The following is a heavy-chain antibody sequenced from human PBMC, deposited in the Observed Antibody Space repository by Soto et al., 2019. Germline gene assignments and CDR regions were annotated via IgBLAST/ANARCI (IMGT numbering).Heavy chain of an antibody. V-gene: IGHV3-23*01. CDR2: ISGSGGST. Sequence: VGSLRLSCAASGFTFSSYAMSWVRQAPGKGLEWVSAISGSGGSTYYADSVKGRFTISRDNSKNTLYLQMNSLRAEDTAVYYCAKGEYQLLLRSQDYYYYGMDVWGQGTTVTVSS. CDR3: AKGEYQLLLRSQDYYYYGMDV. D-gene: IGHD2-2*01. J-gene: IGHJ6*02. CDR1: GFTFSSYA.